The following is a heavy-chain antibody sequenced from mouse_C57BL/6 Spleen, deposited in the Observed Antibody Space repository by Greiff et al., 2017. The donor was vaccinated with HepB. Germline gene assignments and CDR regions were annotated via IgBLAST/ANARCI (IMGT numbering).Heavy chain of an antibody. CDR2: ISSGSSTI. Sequence: EVQRVESGGGLVKPGGSLKLSCAASGFTFSDYGMHWVRQAPEKGLEWVAYISSGSSTIYYADTVKGRFTISRDNAKNTLFLQMTSLRSEDTAMYYCAIYRYYAMDYWGQGTSVTVSS. V-gene: IGHV5-17*01. D-gene: IGHD2-12*01. J-gene: IGHJ4*01. CDR3: AIYRYYAMDY. CDR1: GFTFSDYG.